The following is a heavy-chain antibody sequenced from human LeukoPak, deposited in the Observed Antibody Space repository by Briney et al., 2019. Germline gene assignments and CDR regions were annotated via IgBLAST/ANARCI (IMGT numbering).Heavy chain of an antibody. V-gene: IGHV4-59*01. CDR3: ARDPGDRYFDY. D-gene: IGHD3-16*01. J-gene: IGHJ4*02. Sequence: SEALSLTCSVSGGSISSNYWSWIRQPPGKGLEWIGYIYYRGSTNYNPSLKNRVIISVDTSKNQFSLQLTSVTAADTAVYYCARDPGDRYFDYWGQGTLVTVSS. CDR1: GGSISSNY. CDR2: IYYRGST.